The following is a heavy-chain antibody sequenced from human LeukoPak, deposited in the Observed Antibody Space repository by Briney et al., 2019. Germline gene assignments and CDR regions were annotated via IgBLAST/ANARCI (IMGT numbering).Heavy chain of an antibody. V-gene: IGHV3-21*01. Sequence: GGSLRLSCAASGFTFSSYSMNWVRQAPGKGLEWVSSISSSSSYIYYADSVKGRFTISRDNAKNSLYLQMNSLRAEDTAAYYCARDGVGATVDYWGQGTLVTVSS. CDR1: GFTFSSYS. CDR2: ISSSSSYI. CDR3: ARDGVGATVDY. D-gene: IGHD1-26*01. J-gene: IGHJ4*02.